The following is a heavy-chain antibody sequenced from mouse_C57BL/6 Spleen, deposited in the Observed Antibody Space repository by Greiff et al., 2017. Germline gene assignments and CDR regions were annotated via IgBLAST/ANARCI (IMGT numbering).Heavy chain of an antibody. V-gene: IGHV5-17*01. CDR2: ISSGSSTI. J-gene: IGHJ2*01. CDR3: TRLTGYYFDY. CDR1: GFTFSDYG. Sequence: EVQGVESGGGLVKPGGSLKLSCAASGFTFSDYGMHWVRQAPEKGLEWVAYISSGSSTIYYADTVKGRFTITRDNAKNTLFLQMTRLRSEDTAMYYCTRLTGYYFDYWGQGTTLTVSS.